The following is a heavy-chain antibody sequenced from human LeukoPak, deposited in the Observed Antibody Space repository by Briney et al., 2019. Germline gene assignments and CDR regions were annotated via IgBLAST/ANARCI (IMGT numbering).Heavy chain of an antibody. V-gene: IGHV4-30-4*08. D-gene: IGHD2-2*02. J-gene: IGHJ4*02. CDR2: IYYSGST. CDR3: ARGPYHLLPYQLLYNY. Sequence: KPSETLSLTCTVSGGSISSGDYYWSWIRQPPGKGLEWIGYIYYSGSTYYNPSLKSRVAISVDTSKNQFSLKLSSVTAADTAVYYCARGPYHLLPYQLLYNYWGQGTLVTVSS. CDR1: GGSISSGDYY.